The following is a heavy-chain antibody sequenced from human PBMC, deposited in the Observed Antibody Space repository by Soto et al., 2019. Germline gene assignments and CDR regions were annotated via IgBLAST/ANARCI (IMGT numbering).Heavy chain of an antibody. J-gene: IGHJ6*02. D-gene: IGHD3-22*01. CDR3: ARHADYYDSSGYYYGTHYYYYYGMDV. Sequence: GESLKISCKGSGYSFTSYWIGWVRQMPGKGLEWMGIIYPGDSDTRYSPSFQGQVTISADKSISTAYLQWSSLKASDTAMYYCARHADYYDSSGYYYGTHYYYYYGMDVWGQGTTVTVSS. CDR1: GYSFTSYW. V-gene: IGHV5-51*01. CDR2: IYPGDSDT.